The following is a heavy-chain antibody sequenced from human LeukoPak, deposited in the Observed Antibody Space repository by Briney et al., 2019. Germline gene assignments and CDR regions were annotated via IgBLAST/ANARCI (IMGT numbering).Heavy chain of an antibody. Sequence: HGESLKISCKGSGYTFTTYWIGWVRQMPGKGLEWMGIIYPGDSDTRYSPSFQGQVTISADKSISTAYLQWSSLKASDTAMYYCARHPRYFDALTRRDYYYYMDVWGKGTTVTVS. V-gene: IGHV5-51*01. CDR3: ARHPRYFDALTRRDYYYYMDV. CDR1: GYTFTTYW. CDR2: IYPGDSDT. D-gene: IGHD3-9*01. J-gene: IGHJ6*03.